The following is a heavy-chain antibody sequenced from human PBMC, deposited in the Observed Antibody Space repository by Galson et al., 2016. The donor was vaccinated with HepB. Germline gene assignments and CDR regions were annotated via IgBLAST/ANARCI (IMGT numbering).Heavy chain of an antibody. CDR3: AKVGVIDEFWSGYSYYYYGMEV. J-gene: IGHJ6*02. D-gene: IGHD3-3*01. CDR2: ISYDGSHK. V-gene: IGHV3-30*04. Sequence: SLRLSCAASGFTFSNYAMHWVRQAPGKGLEWVAVISYDGSHKYYADSVRGRLTISRDSSKNTLYLQMSSLRAEDTAVYYCAKVGVIDEFWSGYSYYYYGMEVWGQGTTVTVSS. CDR1: GFTFSNYA.